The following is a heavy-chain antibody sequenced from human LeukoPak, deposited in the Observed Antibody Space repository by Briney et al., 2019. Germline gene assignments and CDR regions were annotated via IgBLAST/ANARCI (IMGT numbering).Heavy chain of an antibody. CDR3: ARESSLHWLVSGWFDP. Sequence: PSETLSLTCAVSGASVNTGSHYWSWIRQPPGKALEWIGYIHYSGTTNYNPSLKSRLTMSIDASKNQFSLSLRSLTPADTAVYYCARESSLHWLVSGWFDPWGQGTLVAVSS. V-gene: IGHV4-61*01. CDR2: IHYSGTT. CDR1: GASVNTGSHY. J-gene: IGHJ5*02. D-gene: IGHD6-19*01.